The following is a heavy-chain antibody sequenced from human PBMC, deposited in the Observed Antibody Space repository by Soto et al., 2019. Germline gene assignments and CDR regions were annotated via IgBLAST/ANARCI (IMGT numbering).Heavy chain of an antibody. J-gene: IGHJ3*02. D-gene: IGHD3-3*01. CDR1: GYTFTSYG. V-gene: IGHV1-18*01. CDR3: ARELYDFWSGYHNGAFDI. CDR2: ISAYNGNT. Sequence: ASVKVSCKASGYTFTSYGISWVRQAPGQGLEWMGWISAYNGNTNYAQKLQGRVTMTTDTSTSTAYMELRSLRYDDTAVYYCARELYDFWSGYHNGAFDIWGQGTMVTVSS.